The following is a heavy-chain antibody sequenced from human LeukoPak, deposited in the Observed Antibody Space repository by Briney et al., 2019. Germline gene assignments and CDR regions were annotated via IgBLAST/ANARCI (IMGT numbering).Heavy chain of an antibody. CDR3: VCFDCGDY. CDR1: GYTITSYA. Sequence: ASVNVSCTASGYTITSYAMSWVRQAPGQGLEWMGWINTNTGNPTYAQGFTGRFVFSLDTSVSTAYLQISSLKAEDTAVYYCVCFDCGDYWGQGTLVTVSS. V-gene: IGHV7-4-1*02. CDR2: INTNTGNP. D-gene: IGHD3-9*01. J-gene: IGHJ4*02.